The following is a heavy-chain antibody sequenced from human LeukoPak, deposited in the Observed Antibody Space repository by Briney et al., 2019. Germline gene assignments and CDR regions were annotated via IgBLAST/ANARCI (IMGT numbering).Heavy chain of an antibody. CDR3: ARDGYFDC. CDR1: GYTFTSYD. Sequence: ASVKVSCKTSGYTFTSYDINWVRQATGQGLEWLGWMSPNNGDTGYAQKFQGRVTMTRDTSTNTAYMELRSLTSDDTAVYYCARDGYFDCWGQGTLVTVSS. CDR2: MSPNNGDT. J-gene: IGHJ4*02. D-gene: IGHD4-17*01. V-gene: IGHV1-8*01.